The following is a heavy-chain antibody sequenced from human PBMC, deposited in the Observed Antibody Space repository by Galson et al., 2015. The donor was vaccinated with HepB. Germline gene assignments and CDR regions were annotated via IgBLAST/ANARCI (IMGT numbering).Heavy chain of an antibody. CDR3: AKVGGSWGYYFDY. V-gene: IGHV3-23*01. J-gene: IGHJ4*02. CDR1: GFTFSSYA. D-gene: IGHD6-13*01. CDR2: ISGSGGST. Sequence: SLRLSCAASGFTFSSYAMSWVRQAPGKGLEWVSAISGSGGSTYYADSVKGRFTISRDNSKNTLYLQMNSLRAEDTAVYYCAKVGGSWGYYFDYWGQGTLVTVSS.